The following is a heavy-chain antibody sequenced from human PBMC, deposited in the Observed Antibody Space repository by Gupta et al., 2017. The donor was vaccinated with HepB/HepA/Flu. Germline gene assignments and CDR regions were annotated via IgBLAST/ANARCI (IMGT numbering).Heavy chain of an antibody. Sequence: EVQLVESGGGLVQPGRSLRLSCAASGFTFDDYAMHWVRQAPGKGLEWVSGISWNSGSIGYADSVKCRFTISRDNAKNSLYLQMNSLRAEDTALYYCAKDISTAAAYYYGMDVWGQGTTVTVYS. CDR2: ISWNSGSI. CDR3: AKDISTAAAYYYGMDV. CDR1: GFTFDDYA. V-gene: IGHV3-9*01. D-gene: IGHD2-2*01. J-gene: IGHJ6*02.